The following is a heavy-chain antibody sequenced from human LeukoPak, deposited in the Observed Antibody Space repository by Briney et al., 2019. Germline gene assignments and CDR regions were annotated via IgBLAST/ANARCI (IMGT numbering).Heavy chain of an antibody. Sequence: GGSLRLSCAASGFTFSSYSMNWVRQAPGKGLEWVSSISSSSSYIYYADSVKGRFTISRDNAKNSLYLQMNSLRAEDTAVYYCARVLRDGYNYIQHYYYYGMDVWGQGTTVTVSS. J-gene: IGHJ6*02. V-gene: IGHV3-21*01. CDR3: ARVLRDGYNYIQHYYYYGMDV. D-gene: IGHD5-24*01. CDR1: GFTFSSYS. CDR2: ISSSSSYI.